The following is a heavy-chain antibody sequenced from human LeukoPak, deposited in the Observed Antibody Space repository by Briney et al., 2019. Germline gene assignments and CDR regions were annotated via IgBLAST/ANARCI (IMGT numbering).Heavy chain of an antibody. CDR3: ARGGIAVAGNFDY. Sequence: ASVKVSCKASGYTFTSYDINWVRQATGQGLEWMGWMSPNSGDTGYAQKFQGRVTMTRNTSISTAYMELSSLRSEDTAVYYCARGGIAVAGNFDYWGQGTLVTVSS. V-gene: IGHV1-8*01. D-gene: IGHD6-19*01. J-gene: IGHJ4*02. CDR1: GYTFTSYD. CDR2: MSPNSGDT.